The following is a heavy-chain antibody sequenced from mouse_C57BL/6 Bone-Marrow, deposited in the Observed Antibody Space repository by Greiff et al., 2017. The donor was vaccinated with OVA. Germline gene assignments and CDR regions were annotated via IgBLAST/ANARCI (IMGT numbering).Heavy chain of an antibody. CDR3: ARDRYWGFDY. V-gene: IGHV5-4*01. D-gene: IGHD4-1*01. CDR2: ISDGGSYT. Sequence: EVKVVESGGGLVKPGGSLKLSCAASGFTFSSYAMSWVRQTPEKRLEWVATISDGGSYTYYPDNVKGRFTISRDNAKNNLYLQMSHLKSEDTAMYYCARDRYWGFDYWGQGTTLTVSS. CDR1: GFTFSSYA. J-gene: IGHJ2*01.